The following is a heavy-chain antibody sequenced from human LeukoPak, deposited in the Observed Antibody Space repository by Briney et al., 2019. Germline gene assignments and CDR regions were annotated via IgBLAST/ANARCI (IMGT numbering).Heavy chain of an antibody. J-gene: IGHJ4*02. Sequence: GASVKVCCEASGYTFTTYDINWGRQATGQGRGWMGWMNPNSGNTGYAQKFQGRVTMTRNTSMSTAYMELSSLRSEDTAVYYCARANYYGSGKKDLDYWGQGTLVTVSS. CDR1: GYTFTTYD. CDR2: MNPNSGNT. CDR3: ARANYYGSGKKDLDY. V-gene: IGHV1-8*01. D-gene: IGHD3-10*01.